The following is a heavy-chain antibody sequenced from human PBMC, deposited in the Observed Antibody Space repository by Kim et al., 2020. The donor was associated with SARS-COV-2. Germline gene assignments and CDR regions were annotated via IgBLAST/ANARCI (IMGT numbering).Heavy chain of an antibody. Sequence: SVKVSCKASGGTFSSYAINWVRQAPGQGLEWVGGIIPIFGTANYAQKFQGRVTITADESTSTAYMELTSLRSEDTAVYYCARSRYSGSYIVHFFDYWGQGTLVTVSS. D-gene: IGHD1-26*01. CDR3: ARSRYSGSYIVHFFDY. V-gene: IGHV1-69*13. J-gene: IGHJ4*02. CDR2: IIPIFGTA. CDR1: GGTFSSYA.